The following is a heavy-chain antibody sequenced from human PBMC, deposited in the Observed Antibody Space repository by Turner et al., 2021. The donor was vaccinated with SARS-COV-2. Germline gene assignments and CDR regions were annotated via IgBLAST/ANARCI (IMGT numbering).Heavy chain of an antibody. D-gene: IGHD3-22*01. CDR1: GFTFSSYA. CDR2: ISYDGSNK. J-gene: IGHJ6*02. Sequence: QVQLVESGGGVVQPGRSLRLSCAASGFTFSSYAMNWVRQAPGKGLEWVAVISYDGSNKYYADSVKGRFTISRDNSKNTLYQQMNSPRAEDTAVYYCAGIQSYDRSDYYGMDVWGQGTTVTVSS. CDR3: AGIQSYDRSDYYGMDV. V-gene: IGHV3-30-3*01.